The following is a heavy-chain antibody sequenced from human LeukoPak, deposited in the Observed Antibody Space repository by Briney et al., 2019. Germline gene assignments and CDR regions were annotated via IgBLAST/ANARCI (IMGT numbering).Heavy chain of an antibody. J-gene: IGHJ5*02. Sequence: TSQTLSLTCAISGDSVSSNSAAWNWIRQSPSRGLEWLGRTYYRSKWYNDYAVSVKSRITINPDTSKNQFSLQLNSVTPEDTAVYYCARDPKPYGVTRGWFDPWGQGTLVTVSS. CDR2: TYYRSKWYN. CDR1: GDSVSSNSAA. CDR3: ARDPKPYGVTRGWFDP. D-gene: IGHD4-17*01. V-gene: IGHV6-1*01.